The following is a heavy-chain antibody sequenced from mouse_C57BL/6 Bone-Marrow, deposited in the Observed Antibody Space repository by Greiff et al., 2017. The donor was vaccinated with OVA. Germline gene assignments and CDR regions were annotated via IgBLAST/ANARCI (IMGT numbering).Heavy chain of an antibody. CDR3: ARDRGDYYGLYCDY. D-gene: IGHD1-1*01. J-gene: IGHJ2*01. CDR1: GYSITSGYY. V-gene: IGHV3-6*01. Sequence: EVKLQESGPGLVKPSQSLSLTCSVTGYSITSGYYWNWIRQFPGNKLEWMGYISYDGSNNYNPSLKNRISITRDTSKNQFFLKLNSVTTEDTATYYCARDRGDYYGLYCDYWGQGTTLTGSS. CDR2: ISYDGSN.